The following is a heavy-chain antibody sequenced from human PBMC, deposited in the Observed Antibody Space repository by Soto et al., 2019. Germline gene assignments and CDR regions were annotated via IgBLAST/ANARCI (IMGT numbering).Heavy chain of an antibody. Sequence: ASVKVSCKASGYTFTSYGISWVRQAPGQGLEWMGWISAYNGNTNYAQKLQGRVTMTTDTSTSTAYVELRSLRSDDTAVYYCARDSMLLWFGEPSWAPWGQGTLVTVSS. CDR1: GYTFTSYG. CDR3: ARDSMLLWFGEPSWAP. D-gene: IGHD3-10*01. V-gene: IGHV1-18*01. J-gene: IGHJ5*02. CDR2: ISAYNGNT.